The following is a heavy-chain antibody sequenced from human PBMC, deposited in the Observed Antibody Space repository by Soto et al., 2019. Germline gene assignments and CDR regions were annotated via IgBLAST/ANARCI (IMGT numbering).Heavy chain of an antibody. CDR3: SADHPHMAMGWPV. V-gene: IGHV1-58*02. CDR1: GFDFGSFG. J-gene: IGHJ6*02. D-gene: IGHD1-26*01. CDR2: IVVVSGST. Sequence: QMQLVQSAAEVREPGTSVRVSCRASGFDFGSFGIQFLRQTRGRGLEWIGWIVVVSGSTNYARHFQGRVGISRDMSSSTAYLDLSDLKTDDTAVYFCSADHPHMAMGWPVWGQGTTVTVSS.